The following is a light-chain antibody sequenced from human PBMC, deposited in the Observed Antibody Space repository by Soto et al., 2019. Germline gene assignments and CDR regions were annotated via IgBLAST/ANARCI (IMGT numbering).Light chain of an antibody. CDR3: QQSYTTPRT. J-gene: IGKJ2*01. V-gene: IGKV1-39*01. Sequence: DIQMTQSPSSLSASVGDRVTITCRASQSISKYLNWYQQKPGKAPNLLIYATSNLPSVVPSRFSGSVSGTDFTLTITSLQAEDFATYFCQQSYTTPRTFGQGTKLEIK. CDR1: QSISKY. CDR2: ATS.